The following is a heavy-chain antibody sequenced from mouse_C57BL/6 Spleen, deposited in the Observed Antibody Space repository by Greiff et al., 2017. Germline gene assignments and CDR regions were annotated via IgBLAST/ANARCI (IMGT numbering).Heavy chain of an antibody. CDR3: ALYYYDYYAMDY. J-gene: IGHJ4*01. CDR1: GYAFTNYL. CDR2: IDPGSGGT. Sequence: QVQLQQSGAELVRPGTSVKVSCKASGYAFTNYLIEWVKQRPGQGLEWIGVIDPGSGGTNYNEKFKGKATLTADKSSSTAYMQLSSLTSEDSAVYVCALYYYDYYAMDYWGQGTSVTVSS. D-gene: IGHD1-1*01. V-gene: IGHV1-54*01.